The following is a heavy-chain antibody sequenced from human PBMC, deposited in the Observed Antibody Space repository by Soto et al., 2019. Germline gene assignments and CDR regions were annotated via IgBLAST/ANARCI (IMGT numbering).Heavy chain of an antibody. CDR1: GGSISSCY. Sequence: PSETLSLTCTVSGGSISSCYWSWIRQPPGKGLEWIGYIYYSGSTNYNPSLKSRVTISVATSKNQFSLKLGSVTAADSAVYYCGGAPKGYYGSGPMGYFDYWGEGTLVTVS. CDR3: GGAPKGYYGSGPMGYFDY. CDR2: IYYSGST. V-gene: IGHV4-59*01. D-gene: IGHD3-10*01. J-gene: IGHJ4*02.